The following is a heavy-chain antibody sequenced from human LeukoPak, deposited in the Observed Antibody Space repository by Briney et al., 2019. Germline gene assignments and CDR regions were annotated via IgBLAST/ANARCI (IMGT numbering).Heavy chain of an antibody. CDR1: DGSISSSSYY. CDR2: IYYSGST. D-gene: IGHD5-18*01. CDR3: ARRGYSYGGEFDY. V-gene: IGHV4-39*07. J-gene: IGHJ4*02. Sequence: SETLSLTCTVSDGSISSSSYYWGWIRQPPGQGLEWIGTIYYSGSTYYNPSLKSRVTISVDTSKNQFSLKLSSVTAADTAVYYCARRGYSYGGEFDYWGQGTLVTVSS.